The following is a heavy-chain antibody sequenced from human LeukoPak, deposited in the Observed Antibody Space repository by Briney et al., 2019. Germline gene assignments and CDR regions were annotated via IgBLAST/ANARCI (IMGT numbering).Heavy chain of an antibody. CDR1: GFTSRSYA. CDR2: IGGSGDST. J-gene: IGHJ5*02. V-gene: IGHV3-23*01. D-gene: IGHD1-26*01. Sequence: PGGSLRLSCAASGFTSRSYAMSWVRQAPGKGLEGVSAIGGSGDSTYYADSVKGRFTISRDNSKNTLYLQMNSLRAEDTAVYYSAKPPPPHSGNYQAWGQGTLVTVSS. CDR3: AKPPPPHSGNYQA.